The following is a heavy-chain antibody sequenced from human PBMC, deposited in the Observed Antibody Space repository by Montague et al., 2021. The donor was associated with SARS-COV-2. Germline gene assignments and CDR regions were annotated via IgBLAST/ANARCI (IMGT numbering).Heavy chain of an antibody. Sequence: ETLSLTCTVSGGSISGYYWNWIRQPPGKGLEWIGYIYSSGSTNYNPSLKSRVTMSVDTSKNQLSLNLTSVTAADTAVYYCARDSLVASYYYYGVDVWGQGTTVTVAS. CDR2: IYSSGST. V-gene: IGHV4-59*13. D-gene: IGHD2-2*01. CDR1: GGSISGYY. CDR3: ARDSLVASYYYYGVDV. J-gene: IGHJ6*02.